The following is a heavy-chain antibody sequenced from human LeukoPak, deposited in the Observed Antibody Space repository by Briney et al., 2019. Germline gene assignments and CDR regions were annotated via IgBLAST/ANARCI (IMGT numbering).Heavy chain of an antibody. Sequence: GGSLRLSCAASGFTFSSYAMHWVRQAPGKGLEWVAVISYDGSNKYYADSVKGRFTISRDNSKNTLYLQMNSLRAEDTAVYYCARDRYSSDWYPQSFVYWGQGTLVTVSS. V-gene: IGHV3-30-3*01. CDR3: ARDRYSSDWYPQSFVY. CDR1: GFTFSSYA. J-gene: IGHJ4*02. CDR2: ISYDGSNK. D-gene: IGHD6-19*01.